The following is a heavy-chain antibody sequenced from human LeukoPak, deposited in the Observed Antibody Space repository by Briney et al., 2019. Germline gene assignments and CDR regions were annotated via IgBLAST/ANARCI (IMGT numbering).Heavy chain of an antibody. CDR3: AAALGDAFAFDI. J-gene: IGHJ3*02. Sequence: ASVKVSCKASGYTFTGYYMHWVRQAPGQGLEWMGWINPNSGGTNYAQKFQGRVTMTRDTSISTAYMELSRLRSGDTAVYYCAAALGDAFAFDIWGQGTMVTVSS. CDR2: INPNSGGT. D-gene: IGHD3-10*01. CDR1: GYTFTGYY. V-gene: IGHV1-2*02.